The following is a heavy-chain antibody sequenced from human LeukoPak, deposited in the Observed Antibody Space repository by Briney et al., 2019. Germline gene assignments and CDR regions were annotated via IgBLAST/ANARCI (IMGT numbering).Heavy chain of an antibody. V-gene: IGHV4-34*01. CDR3: ARGGYSGSYRH. CDR2: INHSGST. D-gene: IGHD1-26*01. J-gene: IGHJ4*02. CDR1: GGSFSGYY. Sequence: SETLSLTCAVYGGSFSGYYWSWIRQPPGKGLEWIGEINHSGSTNYNPSLKSRVTISVDTSKNQFSLKLSSVTAADTAVYYCARGGYSGSYRHWGQGTLVTVSS.